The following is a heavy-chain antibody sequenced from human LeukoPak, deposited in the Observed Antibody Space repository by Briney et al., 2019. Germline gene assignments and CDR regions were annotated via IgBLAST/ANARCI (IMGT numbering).Heavy chain of an antibody. CDR3: AREVGCSSTSCYPYYYYYMDV. J-gene: IGHJ6*03. V-gene: IGHV3-23*01. Sequence: GGSLRLSCAASGFTFSSYAMSWVRQAPGKGLEWVSAISGSGGSTYYADSVKGRFTISRDNAKNSLYLQMNSLRAEDTAVYYCAREVGCSSTSCYPYYYYYMDVWGKGTTVTVSS. CDR1: GFTFSSYA. CDR2: ISGSGGST. D-gene: IGHD2-2*01.